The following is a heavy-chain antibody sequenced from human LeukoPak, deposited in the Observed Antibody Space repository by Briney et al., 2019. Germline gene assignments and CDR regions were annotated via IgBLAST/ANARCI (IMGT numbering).Heavy chain of an antibody. CDR2: IIPIFGTA. Sequence: ASVKVSCKASGGTFSSYAISWVRQAPGQGLEWMGGIIPIFGTANYAQKFQGRVTITADESTSTAYMELSSLRSEDTAVYYCARANELLRWGDWFDPWGQGTLVTVSS. V-gene: IGHV1-69*13. CDR1: GGTFSSYA. D-gene: IGHD4-23*01. J-gene: IGHJ5*02. CDR3: ARANELLRWGDWFDP.